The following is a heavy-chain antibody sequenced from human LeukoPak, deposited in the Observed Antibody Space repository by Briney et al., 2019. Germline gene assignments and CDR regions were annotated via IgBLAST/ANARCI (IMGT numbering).Heavy chain of an antibody. V-gene: IGHV1-8*01. J-gene: IGHJ6*03. CDR1: GYTFTSYD. CDR2: MNPNSGNT. D-gene: IGHD1-26*01. Sequence: ASVKVSCKASGYTFTSYDINWVRQATGQGLEWMGWMNPNSGNTGYAQKFQGRVTMTRNTPISTAYMELSSLRSEDTAVYYCARVGKWELLGHYYYYMDVWGKGTTVTVSS. CDR3: ARVGKWELLGHYYYYMDV.